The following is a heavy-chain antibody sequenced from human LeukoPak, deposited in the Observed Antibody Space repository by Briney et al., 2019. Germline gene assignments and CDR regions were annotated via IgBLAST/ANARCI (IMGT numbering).Heavy chain of an antibody. Sequence: GRSLRLSCAASGFTFSSYGMHWVRQAPGKGLEWVAVIWYDGSNKYYADSVKGRFTISRDNSKNTLHLQMNSLRAEDTAVYYCAKEVARCLDLWGRGTLVTVSS. D-gene: IGHD2-15*01. J-gene: IGHJ2*01. V-gene: IGHV3-33*06. CDR1: GFTFSSYG. CDR3: AKEVARCLDL. CDR2: IWYDGSNK.